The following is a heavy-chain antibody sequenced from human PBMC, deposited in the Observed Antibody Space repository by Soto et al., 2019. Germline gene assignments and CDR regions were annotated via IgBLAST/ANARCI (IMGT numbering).Heavy chain of an antibody. CDR2: IYPGDSDT. Sequence: PGESLKISCKGSGYSFTSYWIGWVRQMPGKGLEWMGIIYPGDSDTRYSPSFQGQVTISADKSINTAYLQWSSLKASDTAMYYCARLARPPDHIVVVPPTAGMDVWGQGTTVTVSS. V-gene: IGHV5-51*01. D-gene: IGHD2-2*01. CDR3: ARLARPPDHIVVVPPTAGMDV. J-gene: IGHJ6*02. CDR1: GYSFTSYW.